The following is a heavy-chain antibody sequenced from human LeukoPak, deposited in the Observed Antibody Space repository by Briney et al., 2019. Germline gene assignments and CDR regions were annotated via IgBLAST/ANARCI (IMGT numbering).Heavy chain of an antibody. V-gene: IGHV3-23*01. J-gene: IGHJ4*02. Sequence: GGSLRLSCAASGLTFSSYAMSWVRQAPGKGLEWVSAISGSGGSTHYADSVKGRFTISRDNSKNTLYLQMNSLRAEDTAVYYCAKVHRDIVLMVYEYFDYWGQGTLVTVSS. CDR2: ISGSGGST. CDR1: GLTFSSYA. D-gene: IGHD2-8*01. CDR3: AKVHRDIVLMVYEYFDY.